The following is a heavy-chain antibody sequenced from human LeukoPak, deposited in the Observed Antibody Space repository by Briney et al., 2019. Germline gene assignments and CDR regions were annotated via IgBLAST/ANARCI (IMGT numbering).Heavy chain of an antibody. V-gene: IGHV4-39*01. D-gene: IGHD6-19*01. Sequence: KPSETLSLTCTVSGGSISSSSYYWGWIRQPPGKGLEWIGSIYYSGSTYYNPSLKSRVIISVDTSKNQFSLKLSSVTAADTAVYYCARRLAGTEDYWGQGTLVTVSS. CDR3: ARRLAGTEDY. J-gene: IGHJ4*02. CDR2: IYYSGST. CDR1: GGSISSSSYY.